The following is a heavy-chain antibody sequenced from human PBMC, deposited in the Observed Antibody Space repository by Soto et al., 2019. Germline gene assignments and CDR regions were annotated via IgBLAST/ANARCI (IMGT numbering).Heavy chain of an antibody. CDR1: GGSISRATYY. D-gene: IGHD1-26*01. CDR3: ARLPLLMGATTDAFDF. Sequence: QLQLQESGPGLVKPSETLSLTCTVSGGSISRATYYWGWIRQPPGKGLEWIGNIYYSGSTYYSPSLKSRVTISVDTSKNQFSLNLSSVTAADTAVYYCARLPLLMGATTDAFDFCGQGTMVTVSS. J-gene: IGHJ3*01. V-gene: IGHV4-39*01. CDR2: IYYSGST.